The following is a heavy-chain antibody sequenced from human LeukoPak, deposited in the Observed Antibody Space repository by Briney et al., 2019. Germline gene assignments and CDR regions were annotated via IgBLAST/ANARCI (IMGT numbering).Heavy chain of an antibody. CDR3: ARVVYYDSSGSISPPHSNYYYYYMDV. J-gene: IGHJ6*03. V-gene: IGHV3-23*01. CDR2: IRGSGFST. CDR1: GFTFSTCA. D-gene: IGHD3-22*01. Sequence: GGSLRLSCAASGFTFSTCAMSWARQAPGKGLEWVSGIRGSGFSTDYADSVKGRFTISRDNSKNTLYLQMNSLRAEDTAVYYCARVVYYDSSGSISPPHSNYYYYYMDVWGKGTTVTVSS.